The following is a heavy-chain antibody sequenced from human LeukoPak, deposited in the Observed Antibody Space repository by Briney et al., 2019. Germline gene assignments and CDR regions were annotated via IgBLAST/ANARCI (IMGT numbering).Heavy chain of an antibody. CDR3: VKDLYKGDSSSWYYFDY. CDR1: GFIISNYA. D-gene: IGHD6-13*01. J-gene: IGHJ4*02. CDR2: ISGNGGST. Sequence: PGGSPRLSCSASGFIISNYAMHWVRQAPGKGLEYVSAISGNGGSTYYADSVKGRFTISRDNSKNTLYLQMSSLRAEDTAIYHCVKDLYKGDSSSWYYFDYWGQGTLVTVSS. V-gene: IGHV3-64D*06.